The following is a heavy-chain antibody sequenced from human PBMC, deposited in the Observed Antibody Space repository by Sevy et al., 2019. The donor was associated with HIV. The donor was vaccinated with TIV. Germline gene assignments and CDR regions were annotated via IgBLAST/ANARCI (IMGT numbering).Heavy chain of an antibody. D-gene: IGHD7-27*01. Sequence: ASVKVSCKASGDTFSTYGLSWVRQAPGQGLEWVGGIIPIFGTPNYAQKFQGRVTLTADESASTAYMELSSLRSEDTALYYCAREGGVATTGDHDAFDIWGHRTLVTVSS. CDR1: GDTFSTYG. J-gene: IGHJ3*02. V-gene: IGHV1-69*13. CDR3: AREGGVATTGDHDAFDI. CDR2: IIPIFGTP.